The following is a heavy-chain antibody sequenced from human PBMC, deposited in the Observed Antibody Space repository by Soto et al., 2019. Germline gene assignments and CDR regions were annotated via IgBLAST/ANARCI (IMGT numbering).Heavy chain of an antibody. CDR3: VRGASLNFDY. CDR1: GFTFDDYG. Sequence: EVQLVESGGGVLRPGGSLRLSCAAPGFTFDDYGMSGARQAPGKGLEWVSGVNWNGGSTGYADSVKGRFTISRDNAKNSLYLQMNSLRAEDTAFYYCVRGASLNFDYWGQGTLVTVSS. V-gene: IGHV3-20*04. CDR2: VNWNGGST. J-gene: IGHJ4*02. D-gene: IGHD1-26*01.